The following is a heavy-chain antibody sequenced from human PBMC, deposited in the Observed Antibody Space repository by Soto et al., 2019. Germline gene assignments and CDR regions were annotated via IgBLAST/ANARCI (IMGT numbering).Heavy chain of an antibody. V-gene: IGHV4-34*01. D-gene: IGHD3-16*02. J-gene: IGHJ4*02. CDR1: GGSFSGYY. Sequence: TSETLSLTCAVYGGSFSGYYWSWIRQPPGKGLEWIGEINHSGSTNYNPSLKSRVTISVDTSKNQFSLKLSSVTAADTAVYYCARGRNDYIWGSYRSGGTRFDYWGQGTLVTVSS. CDR3: ARGRNDYIWGSYRSGGTRFDY. CDR2: INHSGST.